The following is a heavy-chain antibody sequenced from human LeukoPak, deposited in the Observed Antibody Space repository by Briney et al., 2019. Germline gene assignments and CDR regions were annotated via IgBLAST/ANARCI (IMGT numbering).Heavy chain of an antibody. V-gene: IGHV1-69*05. CDR1: GGTFSSYA. CDR3: AAAYDFWSGPLDY. D-gene: IGHD3-3*01. J-gene: IGHJ4*02. CDR2: IIPIFGTA. Sequence: GASVKVSCKASGGTFSSYAISWVRQAPGQGLEWMGRIIPIFGTANYAQKFQGRVTITTDESTSTAYMELSSLRSEDTAVYYCAAAYDFWSGPLDYWGQGTLVTVPS.